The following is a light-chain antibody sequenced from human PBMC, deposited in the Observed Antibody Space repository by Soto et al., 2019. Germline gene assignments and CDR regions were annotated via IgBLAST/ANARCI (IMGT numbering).Light chain of an antibody. CDR3: CSYALL. CDR1: NSDVGTHNL. V-gene: IGLV2-23*01. CDR2: EGT. Sequence: QSVLPQPASVSGSPGQSITISCTGTNSDVGTHNLVSWYQQHPGKAPKLIIYEGTKRPSGVSNRFSGSKSGNTASLTISGLQAEDESDYYCCSYALLFXTGTKVTV. J-gene: IGLJ1*01.